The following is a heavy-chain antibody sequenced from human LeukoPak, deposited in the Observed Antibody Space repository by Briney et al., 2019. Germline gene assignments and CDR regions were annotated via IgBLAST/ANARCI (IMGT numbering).Heavy chain of an antibody. D-gene: IGHD2-2*01. CDR3: ARGWAYSRSTSCSVFDY. CDR2: ITHSGST. V-gene: IGHV4-34*01. Sequence: PSETLSLTCAVYGGSLSGYYWNWIRQPPGKGLEWIGEITHSGSTNYNPSLKSRVTISVDTSKNQFSLKLTSVTAADTAVYYCARGWAYSRSTSCSVFDYWGQGALVTVSS. J-gene: IGHJ4*02. CDR1: GGSLSGYY.